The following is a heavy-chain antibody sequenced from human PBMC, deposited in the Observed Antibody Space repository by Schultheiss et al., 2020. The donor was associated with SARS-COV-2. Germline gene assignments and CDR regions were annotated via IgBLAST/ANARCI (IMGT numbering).Heavy chain of an antibody. CDR3: ARTEWLALGAFDI. J-gene: IGHJ3*02. CDR1: GFTVSSYY. V-gene: IGHV3-74*01. CDR2: INSDGSST. D-gene: IGHD6-19*01. Sequence: GGSLRLSCAASGFTVSSYYMSWVRQAPGKGLVWVSRINSDGSSTSYADSVKGRFTISRDNAKNSLYLQMNSLRAEDTAVYYCARTEWLALGAFDIWGQGTMVTVSS.